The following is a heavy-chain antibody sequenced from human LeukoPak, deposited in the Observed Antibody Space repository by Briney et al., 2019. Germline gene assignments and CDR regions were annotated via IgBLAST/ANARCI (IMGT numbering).Heavy chain of an antibody. CDR3: ARGSPHYDYVWGSYRDDAFDV. CDR2: MNPNSGNT. CDR1: GYTFTSYG. Sequence: GASVKVSCKASGYTFTSYGISWVRQATGQGLEWMGWMNPNSGNTGYAQKFQGRVTITRNTSISTAYMELSSLRSEDTAVYYCARGSPHYDYVWGSYRDDAFDVWGQGTMVTVSS. D-gene: IGHD3-16*02. V-gene: IGHV1-8*03. J-gene: IGHJ3*01.